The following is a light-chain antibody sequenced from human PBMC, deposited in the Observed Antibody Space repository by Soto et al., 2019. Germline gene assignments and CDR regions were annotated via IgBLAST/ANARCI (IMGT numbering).Light chain of an antibody. CDR2: GNS. V-gene: IGLV1-40*01. CDR1: SGNIGAGYD. J-gene: IGLJ2*01. CDR3: QSYDSSLSVV. Sequence: QSVLTQPPSVSGAPGQRVTISCTGSSGNIGAGYDVHWYQQLPGTAPKLLIYGNSNRPSGVPDRFSGSKSGTSASLAITGLQAEDEADYYCQSYDSSLSVVFGGGTQLTVL.